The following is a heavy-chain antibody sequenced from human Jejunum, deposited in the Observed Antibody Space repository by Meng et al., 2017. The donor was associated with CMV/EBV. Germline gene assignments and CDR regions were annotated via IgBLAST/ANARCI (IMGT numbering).Heavy chain of an antibody. Sequence: FSSYWMTWVRQAPGKGLEWVSYMSGSGSSIDYADSVKGRFTISRDNAKNSLYLQMNSLRVEDTAVYYCARDPYSIAVAGKGEFDSWGQGTLVTVSS. V-gene: IGHV3-21*04. CDR1: FSSYW. CDR2: MSGSGSSI. D-gene: IGHD6-19*01. CDR3: ARDPYSIAVAGKGEFDS. J-gene: IGHJ4*02.